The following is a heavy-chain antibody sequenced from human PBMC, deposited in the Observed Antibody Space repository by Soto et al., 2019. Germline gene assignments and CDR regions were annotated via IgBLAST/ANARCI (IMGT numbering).Heavy chain of an antibody. CDR2: VSNSGNT. D-gene: IGHD3-16*01. CDR3: ARHISRLSDFDY. Sequence: SETLSLTCTVSGGSISSFFWSWIRQPPGKGLEWIGYVSNSGNTNYNPSLKSRVIISVDTSKKQFSLRLTSVTAADTAVYYCARHISRLSDFDYWGQGTLVTVSS. CDR1: GGSISSFF. J-gene: IGHJ4*02. V-gene: IGHV4-59*08.